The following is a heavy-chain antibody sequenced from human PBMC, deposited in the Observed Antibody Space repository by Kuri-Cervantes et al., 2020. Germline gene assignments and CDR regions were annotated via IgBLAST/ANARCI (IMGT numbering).Heavy chain of an antibody. CDR2: INWNGGST. CDR3: ARDGLSAFDI. D-gene: IGHD5/OR15-5a*01. CDR1: GFTFSNAW. Sequence: GESLKISCAASGFTFSNAWMSWVRQAPGKGLEWVSGINWNGGSTGYADSVKGRFTISRDNAKNSLYLQMNSLRAEDTALYHCARDGLSAFDIWGQGTMVTVSS. J-gene: IGHJ3*02. V-gene: IGHV3-20*01.